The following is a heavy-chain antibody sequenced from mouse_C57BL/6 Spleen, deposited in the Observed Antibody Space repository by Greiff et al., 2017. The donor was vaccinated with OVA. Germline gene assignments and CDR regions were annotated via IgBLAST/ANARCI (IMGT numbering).Heavy chain of an antibody. CDR1: GYTFTSYW. CDR2: IDPSDSYT. J-gene: IGHJ2*01. V-gene: IGHV1-50*01. CDR3: ARGNGYGAY. D-gene: IGHD2-2*01. Sequence: QVQLKQPGAELVKPGASVKLSCKASGYTFTSYWMQWVKQRPGQGLEWIGEIDPSDSYTNYNQKFKGKATLTVDTSSSTAYMQLSSLTSEDSAVYYCARGNGYGAYWGQGTTLTVSS.